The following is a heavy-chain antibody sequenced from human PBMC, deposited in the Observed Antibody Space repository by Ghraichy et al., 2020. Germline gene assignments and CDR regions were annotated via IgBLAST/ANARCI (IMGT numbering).Heavy chain of an antibody. D-gene: IGHD2-15*01. J-gene: IGHJ6*02. CDR3: ARAGIGYCSGGSCYSRPLPRYYYGMDV. CDR2: ISSSGSTI. CDR1: GFTFSDYY. V-gene: IGHV3-11*01. Sequence: GGSLRLSCAASGFTFSDYYMSWIRQAPGKGLEWVSYISSSGSTIYYADSVKGRFTISRDNAKNSLYLQMNSLRAEDTAVYYCARAGIGYCSGGSCYSRPLPRYYYGMDVWGQGTTVTVSS.